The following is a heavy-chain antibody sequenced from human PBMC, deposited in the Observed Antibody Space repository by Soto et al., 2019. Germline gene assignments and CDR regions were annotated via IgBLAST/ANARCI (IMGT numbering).Heavy chain of an antibody. V-gene: IGHV1-69*08. J-gene: IGHJ6*02. CDR3: AREDRDRETGLVPAAIDGMDG. Sequence: QVQLVQSGAEVKKPGSSVKVSCKASGGTISRYSITWVRQAPGHGLEWIGRVIPIFGIPTYAQKFEGRVTMTVDEPTSTAYMELSSLRPDDTAVYYCAREDRDRETGLVPAAIDGMDGWGQGTTVTVSS. CDR2: VIPIFGIP. D-gene: IGHD2-2*01. CDR1: GGTISRYS.